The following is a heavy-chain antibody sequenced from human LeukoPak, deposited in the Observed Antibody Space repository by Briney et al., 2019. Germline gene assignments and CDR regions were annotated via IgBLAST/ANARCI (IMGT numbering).Heavy chain of an antibody. CDR1: GGSISSYY. J-gene: IGHJ3*02. Sequence: SETLSLTCTVSGGSISSYYWSWIRQPAGKGLEWIGRIYTSGSTNYNPSLKSQVTMSVDTSKNQFSLKLSSVTAADTAVNYCARVDRSSGYYPFDIWGQGTMVTVSS. CDR3: ARVDRSSGYYPFDI. CDR2: IYTSGST. D-gene: IGHD3-22*01. V-gene: IGHV4-4*07.